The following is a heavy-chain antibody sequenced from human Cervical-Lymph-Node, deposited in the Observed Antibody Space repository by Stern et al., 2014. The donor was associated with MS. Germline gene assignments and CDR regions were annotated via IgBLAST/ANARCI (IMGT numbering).Heavy chain of an antibody. Sequence: QVQLVQSGAEVKKPVSSVKVSCKASGGISWVRQAPGQGLEYMGGVIPFVGPSHYAQKFQGRVTITADTSTNTAYLELSSLKSDDPAVSYCGRGGGDNWFDPWGQGTLVTVSS. CDR1: GG. D-gene: IGHD3-16*01. CDR2: VIPFVGPS. CDR3: GRGGGDNWFDP. J-gene: IGHJ5*02. V-gene: IGHV1-69*06.